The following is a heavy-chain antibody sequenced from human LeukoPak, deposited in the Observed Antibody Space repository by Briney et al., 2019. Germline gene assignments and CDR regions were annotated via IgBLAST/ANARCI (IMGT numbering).Heavy chain of an antibody. CDR1: GFTFSSYG. D-gene: IGHD3-22*01. CDR3: AKDGDYYDSSGYGDY. V-gene: IGHV3-30*18. CDR2: ISYDGSNK. Sequence: GRSLRLSCAASGFTFSSYGMHWVRQAPGKGLEWVAVISYDGSNKYYADSVKGRFTISRDNSKNTLYLQMNSLRAEDTAVYYCAKDGDYYDSSGYGDYWGQGTLVTVCS. J-gene: IGHJ4*02.